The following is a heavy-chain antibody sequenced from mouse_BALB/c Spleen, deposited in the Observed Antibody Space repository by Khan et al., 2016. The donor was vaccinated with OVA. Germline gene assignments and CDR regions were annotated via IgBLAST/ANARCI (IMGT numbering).Heavy chain of an antibody. CDR2: ISYSGST. Sequence: EVQLQESGPGLVKPSQSLSLTCNVTGYSITSGYGWNWNRQFPGNKLEWMDYISYSGSTNYNPSLKSRISFTRDTSKNPYFLKLNSVTTEDTATDYWARTARIKYWGQGTTLTVSS. D-gene: IGHD1-2*01. CDR3: ARTARIKY. CDR1: GYSITSGYG. V-gene: IGHV3-2*02. J-gene: IGHJ2*01.